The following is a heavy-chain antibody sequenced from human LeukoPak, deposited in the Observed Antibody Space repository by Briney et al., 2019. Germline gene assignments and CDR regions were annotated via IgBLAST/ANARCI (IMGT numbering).Heavy chain of an antibody. Sequence: SVKVSCKASGFTFTSSAMQWVRQARGQRLEWIGWIVVGSGNTNYAQKFQERVTITRDMSTSTAYMELSSLRSEDTAVYYCAADQGYCNGGSCQEFYRVFDYWGQGTLVTVSS. J-gene: IGHJ4*02. CDR1: GFTFTSSA. D-gene: IGHD2-15*01. CDR3: AADQGYCNGGSCQEFYRVFDY. V-gene: IGHV1-58*02. CDR2: IVVGSGNT.